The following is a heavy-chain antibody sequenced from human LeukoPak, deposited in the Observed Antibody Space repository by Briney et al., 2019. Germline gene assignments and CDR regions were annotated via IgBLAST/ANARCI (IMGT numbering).Heavy chain of an antibody. D-gene: IGHD3-10*01. V-gene: IGHV4-39*07. CDR2: IYYSGST. CDR1: GGSISSSSYY. J-gene: IGHJ4*02. Sequence: SETLSLTCTVSGGSISSSSYYWGWIRQPPGKGLEWIGSIYYSGSTYYNPSLKSRVTISVDTSKNQFSLKLSSVTAADTAVYYCARAVHYSGTSDQYTGGWYYFDFWGQGTLVTVSS. CDR3: ARAVHYSGTSDQYTGGWYYFDF.